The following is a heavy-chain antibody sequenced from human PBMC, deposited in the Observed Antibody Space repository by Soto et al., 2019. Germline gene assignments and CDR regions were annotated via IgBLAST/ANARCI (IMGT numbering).Heavy chain of an antibody. CDR2: IIPIFGTA. CDR1: GGTFSSYA. CDR3: ASQIGYNWNSWYFDL. V-gene: IGHV1-69*01. J-gene: IGHJ2*01. Sequence: QVQLVQSGAEVKKPGSSVKVSCKASGGTFSSYAISWVRQAPGQGLEWMGGIIPIFGTANYAQKFQGRVTITADEYTSTAYMELSSLRSEDTDVYYCASQIGYNWNSWYFDLWGRGTLVTVSS. D-gene: IGHD1-7*01.